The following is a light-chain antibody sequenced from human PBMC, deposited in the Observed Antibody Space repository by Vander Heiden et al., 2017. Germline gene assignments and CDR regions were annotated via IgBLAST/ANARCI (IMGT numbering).Light chain of an antibody. Sequence: QSVLTQPPSASGTPGQRVTISCSGSSSNIGSNTVNWYQQLPGTAPKPLIYSNNQRPSGVPDRFSGSKSGTSASLAISGLQSEDEADYYCAAWDDSLNGVVFGGGTKLTGL. CDR1: SSNIGSNT. J-gene: IGLJ2*01. CDR2: SNN. V-gene: IGLV1-44*01. CDR3: AAWDDSLNGVV.